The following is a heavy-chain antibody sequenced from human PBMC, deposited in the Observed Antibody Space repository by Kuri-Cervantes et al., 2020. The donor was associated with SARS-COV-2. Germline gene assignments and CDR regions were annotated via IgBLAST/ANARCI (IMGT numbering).Heavy chain of an antibody. CDR1: GGSFSDYY. Sequence: SQTLSLTCAVYGGSFSDYYWTWIRQPPGKGLEWIGYIYYSGGTNYNPSLKSRVTISVDTSKNQFSLKLSSVTAADTAVYYCARAAYCGGDCYYYFDYWGQGTLVTVSS. CDR3: ARAAYCGGDCYYYFDY. V-gene: IGHV4-59*01. CDR2: IYYSGGT. D-gene: IGHD2-21*01. J-gene: IGHJ4*02.